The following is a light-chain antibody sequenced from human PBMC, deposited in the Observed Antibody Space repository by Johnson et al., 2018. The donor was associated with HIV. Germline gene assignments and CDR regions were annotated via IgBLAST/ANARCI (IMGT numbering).Light chain of an antibody. CDR3: GTWHSSLSAGGV. CDR1: SSNIGNAY. J-gene: IGLJ1*01. CDR2: END. V-gene: IGLV1-51*02. Sequence: QSVMTQSPSVSAAPGQKVTISCSGRSSNIGNAYVSWYQQLPGTAPKLLIYENDKRPSGIPDRFSGSESGTSATLAITGLQTGDEADYYCGTWHSSLSAGGVFGTGTKVTVL.